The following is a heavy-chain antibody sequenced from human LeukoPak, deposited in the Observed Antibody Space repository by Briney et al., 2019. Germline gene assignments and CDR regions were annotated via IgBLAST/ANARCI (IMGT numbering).Heavy chain of an antibody. Sequence: GGSLRLSCAASGFTFSSYGMHWVRQAPGKGLERVAVIWYDGSNKYYADSVKGRFTISRDNSKNTLYLQMNSLRAEDTAVYYCARARYSGWYTFDPWGQGTLVTVSS. CDR1: GFTFSSYG. CDR3: ARARYSGWYTFDP. CDR2: IWYDGSNK. V-gene: IGHV3-33*01. D-gene: IGHD6-19*01. J-gene: IGHJ5*02.